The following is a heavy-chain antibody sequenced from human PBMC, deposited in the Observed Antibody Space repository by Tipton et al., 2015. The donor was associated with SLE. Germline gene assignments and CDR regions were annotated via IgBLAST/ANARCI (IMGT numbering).Heavy chain of an antibody. D-gene: IGHD6-6*01. CDR2: ISGHNDDT. Sequence: QLVQSGVEVKKPGASVKVSCTVSGYTSTNYAINWVRQAPGLGLEWMGWISGHNDDTNFTQKFQGRVTMTTDTSTSTAYMELRSLRSDDTAVYYCARDPAYSSSRRFDYWGQGTQVTVSS. J-gene: IGHJ4*02. CDR3: ARDPAYSSSRRFDY. V-gene: IGHV1-18*01. CDR1: GYTSTNYA.